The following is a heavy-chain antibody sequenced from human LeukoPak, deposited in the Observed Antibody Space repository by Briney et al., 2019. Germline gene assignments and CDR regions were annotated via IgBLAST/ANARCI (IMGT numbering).Heavy chain of an antibody. CDR2: INHSGST. Sequence: SETLSLTCAVYGGSFSGYYWSWIRQPPGKGLEWIGEINHSGSTNYNPSLKSRVTISVDRSKNQFSLKLSSVTAADTAVYYCARARIAAAGTGWFDPWGQGTLVTVSS. D-gene: IGHD6-13*01. J-gene: IGHJ5*02. V-gene: IGHV4-34*01. CDR1: GGSFSGYY. CDR3: ARARIAAAGTGWFDP.